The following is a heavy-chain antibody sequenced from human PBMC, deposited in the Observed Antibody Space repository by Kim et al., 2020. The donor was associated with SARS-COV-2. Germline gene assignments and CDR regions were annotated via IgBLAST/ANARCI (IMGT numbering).Heavy chain of an antibody. Sequence: GGSLRLSCVASGFTFSDSAMGWVRQTPGKGLQWLSAISPSGGGTHYADSVKGRFTISRDNSRNTLYLQMHRLGVGDVGVYYCAKDASTIRAIDYWGQGTLVTVSS. D-gene: IGHD3-3*01. CDR3: AKDASTIRAIDY. J-gene: IGHJ4*02. V-gene: IGHV3-23*01. CDR2: ISPSGGGT. CDR1: GFTFSDSA.